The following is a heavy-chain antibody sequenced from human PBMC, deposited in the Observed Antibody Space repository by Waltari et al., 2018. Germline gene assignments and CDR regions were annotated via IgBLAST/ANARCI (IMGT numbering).Heavy chain of an antibody. CDR1: GGSISSSSYY. CDR3: ARHPAMTIMLWYFDL. CDR2: IYYSGST. D-gene: IGHD2-8*01. J-gene: IGHJ2*01. V-gene: IGHV4-39*01. Sequence: QLQLQESGPGLVKPSETLSLTCTVSGGSISSSSYYWGWIRQPPGKGLEWIGSIYYSGSTYYNPTLKSRVTISVDTSKNQFSRKLSSVTAADTAVYYCARHPAMTIMLWYFDLWGRGTLVTVSS.